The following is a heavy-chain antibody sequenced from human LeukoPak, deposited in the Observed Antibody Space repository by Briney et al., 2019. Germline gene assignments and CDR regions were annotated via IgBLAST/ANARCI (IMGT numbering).Heavy chain of an antibody. J-gene: IGHJ5*02. V-gene: IGHV1-8*01. Sequence: ASVKVSCKASGYTFTSYDINWVRQATGQGLEWMGWMNPNSGNTGYAQKFQGRVTMTRNTSISTAYMELSSLRSEDTAVYYCARDSAYSSGWPPGWFDPWGQGTLVTVSS. D-gene: IGHD6-19*01. CDR3: ARDSAYSSGWPPGWFDP. CDR1: GYTFTSYD. CDR2: MNPNSGNT.